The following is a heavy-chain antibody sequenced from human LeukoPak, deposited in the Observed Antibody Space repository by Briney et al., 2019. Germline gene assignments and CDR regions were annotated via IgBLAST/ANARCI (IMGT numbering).Heavy chain of an antibody. V-gene: IGHV5-51*01. CDR3: ARLYYYDSSGYYSYWFDP. CDR1: GYSFTSYW. Sequence: GESLKISCKGSGYSFTSYWIGWVRHMPGKGLEWMGIIYPGDSDTRYSLSFQGQVTISADKSISTAYLQWSSLKASDTAMYYCARLYYYDSSGYYSYWFDPWGQGTLVTVSS. D-gene: IGHD3-22*01. J-gene: IGHJ5*02. CDR2: IYPGDSDT.